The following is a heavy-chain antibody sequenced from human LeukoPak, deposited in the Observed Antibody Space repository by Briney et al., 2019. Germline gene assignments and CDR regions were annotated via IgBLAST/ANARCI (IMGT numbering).Heavy chain of an antibody. D-gene: IGHD2-15*01. V-gene: IGHV4-39*01. J-gene: IGHJ2*01. CDR3: ARGYCSGGSCHPGRYYFDF. Sequence: PSETLSLTCTVSGGSISSSTYYWGWIRQPPGKGLEWIGSIYYSGSFYYNPSLKSRVTMSVDTSKNQFSLKLSSVTAADTAVYYCARGYCSGGSCHPGRYYFDFWGRGTLVTVSS. CDR2: IYYSGSF. CDR1: GGSISSSTYY.